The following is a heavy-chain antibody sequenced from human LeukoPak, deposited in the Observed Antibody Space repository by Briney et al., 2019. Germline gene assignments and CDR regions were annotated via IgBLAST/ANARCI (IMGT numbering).Heavy chain of an antibody. D-gene: IGHD2-2*01. CDR2: INPNSGGT. Sequence: ASVKASCKASGYTFTGYYMHWVRQAPGQGLEWMGWINPNSGGTNYAQKFQGWVTMTRDTSISTAYMELSRLRSDDTAVYYCARGFCSSTSCYRVGFDYWGQGTLVTVSS. CDR3: ARGFCSSTSCYRVGFDY. J-gene: IGHJ4*02. CDR1: GYTFTGYY. V-gene: IGHV1-2*04.